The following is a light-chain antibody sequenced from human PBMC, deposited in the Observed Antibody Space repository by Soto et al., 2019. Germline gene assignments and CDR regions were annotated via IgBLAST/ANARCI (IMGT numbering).Light chain of an antibody. CDR1: SSNIGTDT. Sequence: QSVLTQPPSASGTPGQRVTISCSGSSSNIGTDTVNWYQQVPGTPPKLLIYSNNQRPSGVPDRFSGSKSGTSASLAISGLQSEDAADYYCAAWDASLNGVIFGGGTKVTVL. CDR2: SNN. CDR3: AAWDASLNGVI. J-gene: IGLJ2*01. V-gene: IGLV1-44*01.